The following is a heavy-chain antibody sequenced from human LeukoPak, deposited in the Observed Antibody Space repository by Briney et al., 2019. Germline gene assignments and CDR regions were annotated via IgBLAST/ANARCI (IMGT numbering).Heavy chain of an antibody. CDR1: GGSISSINW. J-gene: IGHJ6*03. V-gene: IGHV4-4*02. D-gene: IGHD3-10*01. CDR3: ARVEEGYGSGRRENYYYYYMDV. Sequence: SGTLSLTCAVSGGSISSINWWSWVRQPPGKGLEWIGEIYHNGSTNYNPSLKSRVTISVDKSKNQFSLKLSSVTAADTAVYYCARVEEGYGSGRRENYYYYYMDVWGKGTTVTISS. CDR2: IYHNGST.